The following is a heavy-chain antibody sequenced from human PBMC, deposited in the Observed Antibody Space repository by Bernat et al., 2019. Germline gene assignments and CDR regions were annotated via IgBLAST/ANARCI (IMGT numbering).Heavy chain of an antibody. CDR3: ARDLEMTTVTRGSYYYYYGMDV. V-gene: IGHV3-11*01. CDR2: ISISGSTI. Sequence: QVQLVESGGGLVKPGGSLRLSCAASGFTFSDYYMSWIRQAPGKGLEWVSYISISGSTIYYAESVKGRFTISRDNAKNSLYLQMNSLRAEDTAVYYCARDLEMTTVTRGSYYYYYGMDVWGQGTTVTVSS. CDR1: GFTFSDYY. D-gene: IGHD4-11*01. J-gene: IGHJ6*02.